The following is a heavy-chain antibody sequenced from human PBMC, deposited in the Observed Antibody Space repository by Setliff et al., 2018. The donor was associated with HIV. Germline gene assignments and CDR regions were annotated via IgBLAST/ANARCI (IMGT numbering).Heavy chain of an antibody. D-gene: IGHD3-3*01. V-gene: IGHV3-15*01. J-gene: IGHJ4*02. CDR2: IISKTDGGTT. Sequence: PGGSLRLSCAASGFTFSSYAMSWVRQAPGKGLEWVGRIISKTDGGTTDYAAPVKDRFTISRDDSKSTLYLQMNSLKSEDTALYYCTTGLMTVFGVITDCWGQGALVTVSS. CDR1: GFTFSSYA. CDR3: TTGLMTVFGVITDC.